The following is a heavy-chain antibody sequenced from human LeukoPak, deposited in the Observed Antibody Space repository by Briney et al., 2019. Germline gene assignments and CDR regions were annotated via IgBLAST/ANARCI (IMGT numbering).Heavy chain of an antibody. Sequence: TSETLSLTCTVSGGSISSYYWSWIRQPPGKGLEWIGYIYYSGSTNYNPSLKSRVTISVDTSKNQFSLKLSSVTAADTAVYYCARAVRHRANSGSYYTLFDYWGQGTLVTVSS. D-gene: IGHD1-26*01. CDR3: ARAVRHRANSGSYYTLFDY. CDR2: IYYSGST. CDR1: GGSISSYY. V-gene: IGHV4-59*01. J-gene: IGHJ4*02.